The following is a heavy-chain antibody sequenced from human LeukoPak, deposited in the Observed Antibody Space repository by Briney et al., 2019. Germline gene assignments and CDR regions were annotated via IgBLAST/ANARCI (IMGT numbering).Heavy chain of an antibody. CDR2: INHSGST. Sequence: SETLSLTCAVYGGSFSGYYWSWIRQPPGKGLEWIGEINHSGSTNYNPSLKSRVTISVDTSKNQFSLKLSSVTAADTAVYYCARFGSSGYYYFDYWGQGTLVTVSS. D-gene: IGHD3-22*01. CDR3: ARFGSSGYYYFDY. CDR1: GGSFSGYY. J-gene: IGHJ4*02. V-gene: IGHV4-34*01.